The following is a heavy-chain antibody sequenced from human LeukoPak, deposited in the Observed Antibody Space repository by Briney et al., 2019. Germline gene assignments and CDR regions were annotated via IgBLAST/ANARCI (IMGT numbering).Heavy chain of an antibody. CDR3: TTRTNYYDSSGYYLAVY. V-gene: IGHV3-15*07. CDR2: IKSKSDGGTT. J-gene: IGHJ4*02. D-gene: IGHD3-22*01. CDR1: GFTFSSYW. Sequence: GGSLRLSCAASGFTFSSYWMNWVRQAPGKGLEWVGRIKSKSDGGTTDYAAPVKGRFTISRDDSKNTLYLQMNSLKSEDTAVYYCTTRTNYYDSSGYYLAVYWGQGTLVTVSS.